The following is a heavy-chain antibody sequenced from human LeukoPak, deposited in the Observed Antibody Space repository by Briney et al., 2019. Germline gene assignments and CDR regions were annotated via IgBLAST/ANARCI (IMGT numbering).Heavy chain of an antibody. CDR2: INPSGGST. D-gene: IGHD3-10*01. CDR3: AKDATGWFGELFYSRNYYYYYMDV. CDR1: GYTFTSYY. V-gene: IGHV1-46*01. Sequence: ASVKVSCKASGYTFTSYYMHWVRQAPGQGLEWMGIINPSGGSTSYAQEFQGRVTMTRDTSTSTVYMELSSLRSEDTAVYYCAKDATGWFGELFYSRNYYYYYMDVWGKGTTVTVSS. J-gene: IGHJ6*03.